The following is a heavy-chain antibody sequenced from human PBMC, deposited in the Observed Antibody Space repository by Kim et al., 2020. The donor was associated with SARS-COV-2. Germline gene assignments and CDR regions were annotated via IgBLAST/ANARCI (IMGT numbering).Heavy chain of an antibody. Sequence: GGSLRLSCAASGFIFSSYSMNWVRQAPGKGLEWVSSISSSSSYIYYADSVTGRFTISRDNAKNSLYLQMNSLRAEDTAVYYCARDRESGGVWFDPWGQGTLVTVSS. V-gene: IGHV3-21*01. CDR2: ISSSSSYI. D-gene: IGHD2-15*01. CDR3: ARDRESGGVWFDP. J-gene: IGHJ5*02. CDR1: GFIFSSYS.